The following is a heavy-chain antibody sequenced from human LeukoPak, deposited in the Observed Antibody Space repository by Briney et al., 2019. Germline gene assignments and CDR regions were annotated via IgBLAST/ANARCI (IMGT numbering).Heavy chain of an antibody. CDR1: GYTFTGYY. CDR2: INPNSGDT. Sequence: ASVKVSCKASGYTFTGYYMHWVRQAPGQGLEWMGWINPNSGDTKCAQKFQGRVTMTSDTSIGTAYMELSRLTSDDTAVYYCARSQIPDFWGQGTLVTVSS. CDR3: ARSQIPDF. J-gene: IGHJ4*02. D-gene: IGHD2-21*01. V-gene: IGHV1-2*02.